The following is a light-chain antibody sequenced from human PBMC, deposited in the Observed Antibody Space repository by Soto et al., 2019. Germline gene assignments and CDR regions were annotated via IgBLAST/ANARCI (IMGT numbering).Light chain of an antibody. V-gene: IGKV3-11*01. CDR3: QQRSNWRLT. CDR2: DAS. J-gene: IGKJ4*01. CDR1: QSVSSY. Sequence: EIVLTQSPATLSLSPGERATLSCRASQSVSSYLAWYQQKPGQAPRLLIYDASNRATGIPARFSGSGSGTDFTLKISSLEPEDFAVYYCQQRSNWRLTFGGGTKVEIK.